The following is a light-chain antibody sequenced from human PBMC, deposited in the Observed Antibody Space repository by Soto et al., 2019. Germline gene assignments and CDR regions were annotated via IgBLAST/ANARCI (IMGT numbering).Light chain of an antibody. CDR1: SSDVGGYNY. J-gene: IGLJ1*01. V-gene: IGLV2-14*01. CDR3: SSYRSSSTLNFV. Sequence: QSALTQPASVSGSPGQSITISCTGTSSDVGGYNYVSWYQQHPGKAPKLMIYDVTNRPSGVSNRFSGSKSVNTASLTISGLQPEDEADYYCSSYRSSSTLNFVFGTGTKLTVL. CDR2: DVT.